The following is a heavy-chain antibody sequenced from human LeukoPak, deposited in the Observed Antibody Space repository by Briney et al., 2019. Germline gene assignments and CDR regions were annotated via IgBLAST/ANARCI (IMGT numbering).Heavy chain of an antibody. V-gene: IGHV4-39*07. Sequence: SETLSLTCTVSGGSISSSSYYWGWIRQPPGKGLEWIGSIYYSGSTYYNPSLKSRVTISVDTSRNQFSLKLNSVTAADTAVYYCARDKWELFYFDYWGQGTLVTVSS. CDR2: IYYSGST. CDR3: ARDKWELFYFDY. J-gene: IGHJ4*02. CDR1: GGSISSSSYY. D-gene: IGHD1-26*01.